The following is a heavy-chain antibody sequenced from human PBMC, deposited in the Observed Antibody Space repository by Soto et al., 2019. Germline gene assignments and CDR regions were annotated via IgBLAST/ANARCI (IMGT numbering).Heavy chain of an antibody. D-gene: IGHD1-26*01. CDR1: GLTFISYW. CDR3: ARVPVGPVEWELKRAGWGMDV. Sequence: GGSLRLSCAASGLTFISYWMSWVLQAPWKGLEWVANIKQDGSEKYYVDSVKGRFTISRDNAKNSLYLQMNSLRAEDTAVYYCARVPVGPVEWELKRAGWGMDVWGQGTKGTGSS. CDR2: IKQDGSEK. J-gene: IGHJ6*02. V-gene: IGHV3-7*01.